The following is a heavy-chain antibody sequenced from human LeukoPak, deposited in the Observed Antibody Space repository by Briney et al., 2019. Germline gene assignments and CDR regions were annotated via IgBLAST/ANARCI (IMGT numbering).Heavy chain of an antibody. CDR2: LYYSGST. D-gene: IGHD2-2*01. Sequence: PSETLSLTCTVSGGSISSSSYYWGWIRQPPGKGLEWIGSLYYSGSTYYNPSLKSRVAISVDTSKNQFSLKLSSVTAADTAVYYCARGYQLPHYYGMDVWGKGTTVTVSS. J-gene: IGHJ6*04. CDR3: ARGYQLPHYYGMDV. CDR1: GGSISSSSYY. V-gene: IGHV4-39*07.